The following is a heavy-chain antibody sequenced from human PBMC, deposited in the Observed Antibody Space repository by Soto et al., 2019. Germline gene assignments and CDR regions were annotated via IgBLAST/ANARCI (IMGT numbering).Heavy chain of an antibody. Sequence: EVQLLESGGGLVQPGGSLRLSCAASGFTFSSYAMNWVRQAPGKGLEWVSVISGSGGSTYYADSVKGRFTISRDNSKNTLYLQMNSLRGEDTAGYYCASRSSGWYLDYWGQGTLVTVSS. V-gene: IGHV3-23*01. D-gene: IGHD6-19*01. J-gene: IGHJ4*02. CDR2: ISGSGGST. CDR3: ASRSSGWYLDY. CDR1: GFTFSSYA.